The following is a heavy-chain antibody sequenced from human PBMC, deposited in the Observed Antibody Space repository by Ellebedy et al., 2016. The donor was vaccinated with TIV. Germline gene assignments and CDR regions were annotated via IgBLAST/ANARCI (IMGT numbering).Heavy chain of an antibody. CDR3: ARHPACSGGSCSPWNYFDY. V-gene: IGHV4-39*01. D-gene: IGHD2-15*01. Sequence: SETLSLTCTVSGGSISSSTYYWGWIRQPPGKELEWIGSFYYSGNTYYNPSLKSRVTISVDTSKKQFSLKLSSVAAADTAVYYCARHPACSGGSCSPWNYFDYWGQGTLVTVSS. CDR1: GGSISSSTYY. J-gene: IGHJ4*02. CDR2: FYYSGNT.